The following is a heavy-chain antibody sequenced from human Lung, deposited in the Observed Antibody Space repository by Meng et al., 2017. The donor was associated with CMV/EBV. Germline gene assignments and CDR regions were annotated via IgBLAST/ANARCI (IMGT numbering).Heavy chain of an antibody. CDR1: GYTFGIFG. V-gene: IGHV1-18*01. J-gene: IGHJ4*02. CDR3: ARAGAAVTTHFDF. Sequence: QVQWVQLGAELQKPGASVKFYCKASGYTFGIFGITWVRQAPGQGLEWVGWSSAENGNTNYAQKFQGRVTLTTDTSTKTAYMDLRGLRSDDSAVYYCARAGAAVTTHFDFWGRGTLVTVSS. CDR2: SSAENGNT. D-gene: IGHD4-17*01.